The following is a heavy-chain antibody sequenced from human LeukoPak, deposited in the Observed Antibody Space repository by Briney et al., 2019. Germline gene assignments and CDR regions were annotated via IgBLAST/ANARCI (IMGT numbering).Heavy chain of an antibody. CDR1: GFXFSDYY. J-gene: IGHJ4*02. CDR3: ARGSDSSGYYFDY. D-gene: IGHD3-22*01. V-gene: IGHV3-11*03. Sequence: PGGSLRLSCAASGFXFSDYYISWIRQAPGKGLEWVSYISSSSSYTNYADSVKGRFTISRDNAKNSLYLQMNSLRAEDTAVYYCARGSDSSGYYFDYWGQGTLVTVSS. CDR2: ISSSSSYT.